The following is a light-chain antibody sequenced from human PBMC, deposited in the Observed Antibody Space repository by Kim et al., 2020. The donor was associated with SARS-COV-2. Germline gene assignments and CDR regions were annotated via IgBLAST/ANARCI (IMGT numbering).Light chain of an antibody. CDR2: GAA. V-gene: IGKV3-20*01. CDR1: QSVSSSY. Sequence: LSPGERATLSCRASQSVSSSYLAWYQQKVGQAPRVLIYGAATRATGIPDRFSGSGSGTDFTLTISRLEPEDFAVYYCQQYGNSVTFGGGTKVDIK. CDR3: QQYGNSVT. J-gene: IGKJ4*01.